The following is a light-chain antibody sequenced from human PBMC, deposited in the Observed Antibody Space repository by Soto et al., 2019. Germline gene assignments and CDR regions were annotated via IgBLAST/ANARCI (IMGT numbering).Light chain of an antibody. V-gene: IGKV1-39*01. Sequence: DIQMTQSPSTLSGSVGDRVTITCRASQSISIYLNWYQQKPGKAPKLLIYTASSLQTGVPSRFSSSGYGTDLTLTISSIQHEDFETYYCQQSYSTPWTFGQVTK. CDR2: TAS. CDR3: QQSYSTPWT. CDR1: QSISIY. J-gene: IGKJ1*01.